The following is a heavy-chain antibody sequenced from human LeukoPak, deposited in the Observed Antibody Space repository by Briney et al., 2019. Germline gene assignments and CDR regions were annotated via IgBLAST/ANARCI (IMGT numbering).Heavy chain of an antibody. J-gene: IGHJ4*02. V-gene: IGHV3-23*01. Sequence: GGSLRLSCAASGFTFSSYAMSWVRQAPGKGLEWLSSIRGSGGSTYYADSVKGRFTISRDNSKNTLYLQMNSLRAEDTAVYYCAKDRNHDILTGYSYFDYWGQGTLVTVSS. D-gene: IGHD3-9*01. CDR2: IRGSGGST. CDR3: AKDRNHDILTGYSYFDY. CDR1: GFTFSSYA.